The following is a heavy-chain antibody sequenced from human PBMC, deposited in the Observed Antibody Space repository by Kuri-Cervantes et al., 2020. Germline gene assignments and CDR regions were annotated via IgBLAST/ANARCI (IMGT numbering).Heavy chain of an antibody. CDR2: IYYSGST. J-gene: IGHJ6*02. CDR1: GGSISSGAYY. Sequence: SCTVSGGSISSGAYYWSWIRQPPGQGLEWIGYIYYSGSTYYNPSLKSRVTISVDTSKNQFSLKLSSVTAADTAVYYCARDYGRRYCSSTSCYIRNYGMDVWGQGTTVTVSS. CDR3: ARDYGRRYCSSTSCYIRNYGMDV. V-gene: IGHV4-30-4*01. D-gene: IGHD2-2*02.